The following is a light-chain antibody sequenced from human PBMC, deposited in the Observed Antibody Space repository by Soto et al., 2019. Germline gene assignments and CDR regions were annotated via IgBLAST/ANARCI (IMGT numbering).Light chain of an antibody. J-gene: IGLJ1*01. CDR3: SSYTSSNTYV. V-gene: IGLV2-14*01. CDR2: AVS. Sequence: QSALAQPASVSGSPGQSITISCTGTSSDVGSYNYVSWYQQHPGKAPNLIIYAVSHRPSGVSNRFSASKSGNTASLAISGLQADDEAGYYCSSYTSSNTYVFGTGTKVTVL. CDR1: SSDVGSYNY.